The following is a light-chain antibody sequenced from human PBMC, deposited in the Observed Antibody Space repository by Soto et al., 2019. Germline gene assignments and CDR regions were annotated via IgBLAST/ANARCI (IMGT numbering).Light chain of an antibody. V-gene: IGKV3-20*01. Sequence: EIVLTQSPGTLSLSPGERATLSCRASQSVSSSYLAWYQQKPGQAPRLLIYGASSRATDIPDSFSGSGSGTDFTLTISRLEPEEFAVYYCQQYGTSPYTFGQGTQLEIK. J-gene: IGKJ2*01. CDR2: GAS. CDR1: QSVSSSY. CDR3: QQYGTSPYT.